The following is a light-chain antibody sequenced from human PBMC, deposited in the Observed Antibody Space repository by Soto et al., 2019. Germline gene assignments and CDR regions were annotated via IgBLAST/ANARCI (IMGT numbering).Light chain of an antibody. V-gene: IGKV3-20*01. J-gene: IGKJ5*01. Sequence: EIVLTQSPGTLSLSPGERPTLSGRASQSVSSSYLAWYQQKPGQAPRLLIHGASSRATGIPDRISGSGSGTDFTLTISRLEPEDFAVYYCQQYGSSPITFGQGTRLEIK. CDR3: QQYGSSPIT. CDR1: QSVSSSY. CDR2: GAS.